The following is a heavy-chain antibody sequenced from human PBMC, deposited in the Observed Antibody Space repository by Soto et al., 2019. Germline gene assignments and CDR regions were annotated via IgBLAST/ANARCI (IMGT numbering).Heavy chain of an antibody. J-gene: IGHJ6*02. V-gene: IGHV1-18*04. CDR2: IGVYNGKT. Sequence: QEPLVQSGGEVKKPGASVRVSCKASGYTFTKYGITWVRQAPGQGLEWMGWIGVYNGKTNYARKLQGRVIMTADTSASTAYMELRSLRSDDTAVYYCSRARYCTSPSCYNHYYYGMDIWGQGTPVSVSS. CDR1: GYTFTKYG. CDR3: SRARYCTSPSCYNHYYYGMDI. D-gene: IGHD2-2*02.